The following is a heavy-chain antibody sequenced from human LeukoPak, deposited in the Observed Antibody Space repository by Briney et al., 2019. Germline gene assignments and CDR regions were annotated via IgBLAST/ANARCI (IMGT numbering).Heavy chain of an antibody. J-gene: IGHJ4*02. V-gene: IGHV4-59*01. Sequence: AETLSLTCTVSGGSISIYYWSWIRQPPGEGLEWIGYIYNSGNTNYNPSFKSRVTISEDTPKNQFSLKLSSVTAADTAVYYCVRDRELNYWGQGTLVTVSS. CDR1: GGSISIYY. CDR3: VRDRELNY. CDR2: IYNSGNT. D-gene: IGHD3-10*01.